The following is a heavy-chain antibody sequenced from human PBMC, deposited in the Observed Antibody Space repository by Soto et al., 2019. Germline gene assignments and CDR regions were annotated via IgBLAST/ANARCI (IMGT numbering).Heavy chain of an antibody. Sequence: GGSLRLSCAASGFTFSSYAMSWVRQAPGKGLEWVSAISGSGGSTYYADSVKGRFTISRDNSKNTLYLQMNSLRAEDTAVYYCAKVKDYYGSGSYYSAPDAFDIWGQGTMVTVSS. CDR2: ISGSGGST. CDR1: GFTFSSYA. CDR3: AKVKDYYGSGSYYSAPDAFDI. D-gene: IGHD3-10*01. J-gene: IGHJ3*02. V-gene: IGHV3-23*01.